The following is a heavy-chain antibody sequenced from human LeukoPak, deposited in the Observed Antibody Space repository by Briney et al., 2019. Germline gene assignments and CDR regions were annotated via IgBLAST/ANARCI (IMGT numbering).Heavy chain of an antibody. V-gene: IGHV3-30*04. D-gene: IGHD3-10*01. CDR3: ARTYYYGSGSGVWFDP. Sequence: PGGSLRLSCAASGFTFSSYAMHWVRQAPGKGLEWVAIISYDESNKYYADSVKGRFTISRDNAKNSLYLQMNSLRAEDTAVYYCARTYYYGSGSGVWFDPWGQGTLVTVSS. CDR1: GFTFSSYA. CDR2: ISYDESNK. J-gene: IGHJ5*02.